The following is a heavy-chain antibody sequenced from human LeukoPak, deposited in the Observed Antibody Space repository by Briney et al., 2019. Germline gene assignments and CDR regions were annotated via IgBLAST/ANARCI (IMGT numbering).Heavy chain of an antibody. V-gene: IGHV4-61*02. Sequence: SQTLSLTCTVSGGSISGGSYYWSWIRQPAGKGLEWIGRIYTSGSTNYNPSLKSRVTISVDTSKNQFSLKLSSVTAADTAVYYCARAGYCSSTSCYGYYYYYMDVWGKGTTVTVSS. J-gene: IGHJ6*03. CDR2: IYTSGST. CDR1: GGSISGGSYY. CDR3: ARAGYCSSTSCYGYYYYYMDV. D-gene: IGHD2-2*01.